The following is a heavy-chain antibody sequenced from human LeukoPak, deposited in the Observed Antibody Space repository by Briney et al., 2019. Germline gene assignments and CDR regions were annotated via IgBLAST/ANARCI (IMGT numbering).Heavy chain of an antibody. CDR1: GGTFSSYA. CDR3: ASPRVDTAMVVLPQFDY. V-gene: IGHV1-69*05. D-gene: IGHD5-18*01. Sequence: SVKVSCKASGGTFSSYAISWVRQAPGQGLEWMGGIIPIFGTANYAQKFQGRVTITTDESTSTAYMELSSLRSEDTAVYYCASPRVDTAMVVLPQFDYWGQGTLVTVSS. J-gene: IGHJ4*02. CDR2: IIPIFGTA.